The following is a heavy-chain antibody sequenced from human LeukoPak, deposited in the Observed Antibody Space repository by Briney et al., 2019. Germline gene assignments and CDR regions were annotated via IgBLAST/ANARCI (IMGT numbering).Heavy chain of an antibody. D-gene: IGHD5-12*01. V-gene: IGHV1-2*02. CDR1: GYTFTGYY. CDR2: INPNSGGT. J-gene: IGHJ5*02. CDR3: ARDEVGVDMVATIWFDP. Sequence: ASVKVSCKASGYTFTGYYMHWVRQAPGQGLEWMGWINPNSGGTNYAQKFQGRVTMTRDTSISTAYMELSRLRSDDTAVYYCARDEVGVDMVATIWFDPWGQGTLVTVSS.